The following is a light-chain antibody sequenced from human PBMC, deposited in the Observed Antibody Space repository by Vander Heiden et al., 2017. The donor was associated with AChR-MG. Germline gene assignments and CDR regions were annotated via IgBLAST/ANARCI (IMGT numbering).Light chain of an antibody. Sequence: QSALTQPDSVSGSPGQPTTTYCNGISSDAGGYNYVAWYQQHPGKAPKLMIYDVGNRPSGVSNRFSGSKSSNTASLTISGLQADDGADYYCSSYTSSSTLVFGGGTKLTVL. CDR3: SSYTSSSTLV. CDR2: DVG. V-gene: IGLV2-14*03. J-gene: IGLJ3*02. CDR1: SSDAGGYNY.